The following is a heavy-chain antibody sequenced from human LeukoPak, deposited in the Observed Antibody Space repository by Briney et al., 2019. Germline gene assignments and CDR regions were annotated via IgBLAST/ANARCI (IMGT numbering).Heavy chain of an antibody. CDR1: GYTFTGYH. CDR3: ARGSGFYYGSGSYLDY. D-gene: IGHD3-10*01. J-gene: IGHJ4*02. CDR2: ISAYNGNT. Sequence: ASVTVSCKASGYTFTGYHIHWVRQAPGQGLEWMGWISAYNGNTNYAQKLQGRVTMTTDTSTSTAYMELRSLRSDDTAVYYCARGSGFYYGSGSYLDYWGQGTLVTVSS. V-gene: IGHV1-18*04.